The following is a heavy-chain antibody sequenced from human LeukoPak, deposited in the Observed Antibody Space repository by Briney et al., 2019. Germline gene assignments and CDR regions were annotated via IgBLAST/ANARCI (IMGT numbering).Heavy chain of an antibody. Sequence: SETLSLTCTVSGGSISSSDYYWGWIRQPPGKGLEWIGSIFYSGSTYYNPSLKSPVTISADMSRNYFSLRLSSVTAADTAVYYCARSRSSSWKRSWFDPWGQGTLVTVSS. D-gene: IGHD6-13*01. CDR1: GGSISSSDYY. V-gene: IGHV4-39*02. CDR3: ARSRSSSWKRSWFDP. J-gene: IGHJ5*02. CDR2: IFYSGST.